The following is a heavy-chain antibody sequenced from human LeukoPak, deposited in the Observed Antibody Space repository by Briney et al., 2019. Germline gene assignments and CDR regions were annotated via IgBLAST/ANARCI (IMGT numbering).Heavy chain of an antibody. J-gene: IGHJ4*02. D-gene: IGHD2-15*01. CDR2: IYSGGST. CDR3: ARSPLGYCSGGSCYD. V-gene: IGHV3-53*01. CDR1: GFTVSSNY. Sequence: GGSLRLSCAASGFTVSSNYMSWVRQAPGKGLEWVSVIYSGGSTYYADSVKGRFTISRDNSKNTLYLQMNSLRAEDTAVYYCARSPLGYCSGGSCYDWGQGTLVTYSS.